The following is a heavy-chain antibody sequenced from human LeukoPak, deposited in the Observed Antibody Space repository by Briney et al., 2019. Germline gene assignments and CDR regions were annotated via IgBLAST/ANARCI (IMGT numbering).Heavy chain of an antibody. V-gene: IGHV3-66*01. J-gene: IGHJ4*02. D-gene: IGHD6-13*01. CDR2: IYSGGST. CDR3: AREKPDGAYSSSWYYFDY. Sequence: GGSLRLSCAASGFTVSSNYMSWVRQAPGKGLEWVSVIYSGGSTYYADSVKGRFTISRDNSKNTLYLQMNSLRAEDTAVYYCAREKPDGAYSSSWYYFDYWGQGTLVAVSS. CDR1: GFTVSSNY.